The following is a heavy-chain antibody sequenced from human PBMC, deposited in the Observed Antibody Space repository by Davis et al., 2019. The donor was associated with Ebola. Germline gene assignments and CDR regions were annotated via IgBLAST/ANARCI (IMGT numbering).Heavy chain of an antibody. D-gene: IGHD4-23*01. CDR3: ARGGGTGWQLAWFDP. V-gene: IGHV4-59*01. CDR2: IFYSGST. CDR1: GGSISSDY. J-gene: IGHJ5*02. Sequence: PSETLSLTCSVSGGSISSDYWSWIRQPPGKGLEWIGDIFYSGSTNYKPSLKSRVTISIDTSKNQFSLKMSSVSAADTAVYYCARGGGTGWQLAWFDPWGQGTLVTVSS.